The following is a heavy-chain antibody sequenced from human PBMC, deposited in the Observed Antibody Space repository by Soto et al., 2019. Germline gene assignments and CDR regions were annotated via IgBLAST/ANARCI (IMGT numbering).Heavy chain of an antibody. CDR1: GFTFSSYW. Sequence: GWSLRLSCAASGFTFSSYWMSWVRQAPGKGLEWVANIKQDGSEKYYVDSVKGRFTISRDNAKNSLYLQMNSLRAEDTAVYYCAGFAYYYDGSGYYSMDYWGQGTLGTVSS. CDR3: AGFAYYYDGSGYYSMDY. CDR2: IKQDGSEK. D-gene: IGHD3-22*01. J-gene: IGHJ4*02. V-gene: IGHV3-7*01.